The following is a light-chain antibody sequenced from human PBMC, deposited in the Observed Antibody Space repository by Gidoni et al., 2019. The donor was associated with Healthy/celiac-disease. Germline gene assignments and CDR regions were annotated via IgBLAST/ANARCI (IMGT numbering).Light chain of an antibody. CDR3: QQRSNWFT. V-gene: IGKV3-11*01. CDR1: QSVRSY. J-gene: IGKJ4*01. CDR2: DAS. Sequence: EIVLTQSPATLSLSPGERATLSCRASQSVRSYLAWYQQKPGQAPRRLIYDASNRATGIPARFSGSGSGTDFTLTISSLEPEDFAVYYCQQRSNWFTFXGXTKVEIK.